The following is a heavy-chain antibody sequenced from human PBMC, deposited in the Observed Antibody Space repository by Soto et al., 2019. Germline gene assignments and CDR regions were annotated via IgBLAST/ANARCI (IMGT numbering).Heavy chain of an antibody. J-gene: IGHJ6*02. CDR3: ARADFVVVVAYSYYGMDV. CDR2: IIPIFGTA. Sequence: QVQLVQSGAEVKKPGSSVKVSCKASGGTFSSYAISCVRQSPGQGLEWMGGIIPIFGTANYAQKFEGRVTLTADESTSPAYMELSSLTSEDTAVYYCARADFVVVVAYSYYGMDVWGQGTTVTVSS. D-gene: IGHD2-15*01. CDR1: GGTFSSYA. V-gene: IGHV1-69*01.